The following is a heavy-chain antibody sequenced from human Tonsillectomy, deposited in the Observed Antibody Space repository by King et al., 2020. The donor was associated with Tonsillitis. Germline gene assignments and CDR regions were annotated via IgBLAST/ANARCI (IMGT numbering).Heavy chain of an antibody. Sequence: QLQESGPGLVKPSETLSLTCTVSGGSISSYYWSWIRQPPGKGLEWIGYISYSGSTNYNPSLKSRVTISVDTSKNQFSLKLSSVTAADTAVYYCAISSGWRNWFDPWGQGTLVTVSS. CDR2: ISYSGST. D-gene: IGHD6-19*01. V-gene: IGHV4-59*01. J-gene: IGHJ5*02. CDR1: GGSISSYY. CDR3: AISSGWRNWFDP.